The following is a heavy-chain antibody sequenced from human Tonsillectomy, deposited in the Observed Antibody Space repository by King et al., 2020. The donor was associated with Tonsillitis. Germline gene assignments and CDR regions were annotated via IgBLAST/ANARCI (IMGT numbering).Heavy chain of an antibody. CDR3: ARDRAWGTGDAFEI. D-gene: IGHD7-27*01. J-gene: IGHJ3*02. CDR1: GGSIGSGSYY. Sequence: QLQESGPGLVKPSQILSLTCSVSGGSIGSGSYYWSWIRQPAGKGLEWIGRMSTSGNTNYNPSLKSRITMSLDTSKNHFTLKLSSGTATDTAVYYCARDRAWGTGDAFEIWGQGTMVTVSS. CDR2: MSTSGNT. V-gene: IGHV4-61*02.